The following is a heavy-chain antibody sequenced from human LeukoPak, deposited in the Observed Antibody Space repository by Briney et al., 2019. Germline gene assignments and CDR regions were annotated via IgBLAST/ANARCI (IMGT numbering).Heavy chain of an antibody. V-gene: IGHV1-69*05. CDR3: ARGSMCGGQYMDV. D-gene: IGHD3-16*01. CDR2: IIPIFGTA. Sequence: GASVKVSCKASGGTFSSYAISWVRQAPGQGLEWMGGIIPIFGTANYAQKFHGRVTITTDESTSTAYMELSSLRSEDTAGYYCARGSMCGGQYMDVWGKRTTVTVSS. CDR1: GGTFSSYA. J-gene: IGHJ6*04.